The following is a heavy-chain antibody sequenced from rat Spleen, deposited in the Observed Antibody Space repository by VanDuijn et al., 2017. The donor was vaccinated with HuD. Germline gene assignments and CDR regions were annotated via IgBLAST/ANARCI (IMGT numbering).Heavy chain of an antibody. D-gene: IGHD1-2*01. V-gene: IGHV2S63*01. CDR1: GFSLTDYT. Sequence: EVQLKESGPGLVQPSQTLSLTCTVSGFSLTDYTILWVRQPPGKGLEWMGIMWSGGSTAYNSPLKSRLSINRDNSKSQVFLKMNSLQTGDTATYYCARADVASISTDGFWGQGVMVTVSS. CDR3: ARADVASISTDGF. CDR2: MWSGGST. J-gene: IGHJ2*01.